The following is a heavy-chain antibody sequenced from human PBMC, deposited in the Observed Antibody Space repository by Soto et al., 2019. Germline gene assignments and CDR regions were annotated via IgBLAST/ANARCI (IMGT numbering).Heavy chain of an antibody. CDR2: IYYSGST. Sequence: KPSETLSLTCSVSGGSVSSNIYYWTWIRQHPGRGPEWIGHIYYSGSTYYNPSLKSRVTISLDMSKNQFSLKLTSVSAADTAVYYCARGYDYDSGGYLVDYWGQGTLVTVSS. D-gene: IGHD3-22*01. CDR1: GGSVSSNIYY. CDR3: ARGYDYDSGGYLVDY. V-gene: IGHV4-31*03. J-gene: IGHJ4*02.